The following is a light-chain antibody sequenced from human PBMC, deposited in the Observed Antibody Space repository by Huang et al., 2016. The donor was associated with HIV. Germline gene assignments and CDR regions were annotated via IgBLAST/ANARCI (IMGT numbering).Light chain of an antibody. CDR3: QQYNNWPRT. CDR2: EAS. CDR1: QSVNSN. J-gene: IGKJ2*01. V-gene: IGKV3-15*01. Sequence: EIVMTQSPATLSVSPGERATLSCRASQSVNSNLAWYQQKPGQAPRLLIYEASTRATGIPARFSGSGSGTVFTLTIGSLQSEDFAVYYCQQYNNWPRTFGQGTKLEIK.